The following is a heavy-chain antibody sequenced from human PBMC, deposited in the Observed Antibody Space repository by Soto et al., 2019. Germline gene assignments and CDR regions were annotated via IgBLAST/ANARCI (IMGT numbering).Heavy chain of an antibody. Sequence: EVQLVESGGGLVQPGGSLRLSCVVSGLTFSDHFMDWVRQAPGKGLEWVGRIRIRANRYSTEYAASVKGRFTISRDDSKDSLYLHMSSLRTEDTAVYYCARPGYSSDLDYWGQGALVTVSS. CDR1: GLTFSDHF. V-gene: IGHV3-72*01. J-gene: IGHJ4*02. CDR2: IRIRANRYST. D-gene: IGHD6-19*01. CDR3: ARPGYSSDLDY.